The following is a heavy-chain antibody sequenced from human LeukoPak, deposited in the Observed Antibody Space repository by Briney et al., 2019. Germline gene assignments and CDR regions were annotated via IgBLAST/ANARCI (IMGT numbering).Heavy chain of an antibody. V-gene: IGHV1-2*04. CDR3: ARQWLVQGLVGYYYYGMDV. D-gene: IGHD6-19*01. CDR2: INPNSGGT. J-gene: IGHJ6*02. Sequence: GASVKVSCKASGYTFTGYYMHWVRQAPGQGLEWMGWINPNSGGTNYAQKFQGWVTMTRDTSISTAYMGLSRLRSDDTAVYYCARQWLVQGLVGYYYYGMDVWGQGTTVTVSS. CDR1: GYTFTGYY.